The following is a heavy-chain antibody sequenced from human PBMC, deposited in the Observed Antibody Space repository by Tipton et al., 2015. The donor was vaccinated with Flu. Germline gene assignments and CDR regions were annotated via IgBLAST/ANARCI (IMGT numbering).Heavy chain of an antibody. V-gene: IGHV4-34*01. CDR2: INHSGSA. CDR3: ARSIAVSGKFDP. J-gene: IGHJ5*02. D-gene: IGHD6-19*01. Sequence: TLSLTCTVSGDSIRSDYYWGWIRQPPGKALEWIGEINHSGSANYNPSLKTRVTISVDASKNQFSLKLSSVTAADTAVYYCARSIAVSGKFDPWGQGTLVTVSS. CDR1: GDSIRSDYY.